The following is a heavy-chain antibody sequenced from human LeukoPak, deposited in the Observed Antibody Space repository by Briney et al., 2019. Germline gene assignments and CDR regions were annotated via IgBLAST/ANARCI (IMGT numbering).Heavy chain of an antibody. Sequence: SSVKVSCKASGGAFSSYAISWVRQAPGQGLEWMGGIIPIFGTANYAQKFQGRVTITTDESTSTAYMELSSLRSEDTAVYYCARSIVVVTADMYYFDYWGREPWSPSPQ. D-gene: IGHD2-21*02. CDR2: IIPIFGTA. CDR3: ARSIVVVTADMYYFDY. CDR1: GGAFSSYA. J-gene: IGHJ4*02. V-gene: IGHV1-69*05.